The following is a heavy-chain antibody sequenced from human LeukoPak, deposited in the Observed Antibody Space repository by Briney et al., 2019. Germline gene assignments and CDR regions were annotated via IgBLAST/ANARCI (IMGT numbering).Heavy chain of an antibody. D-gene: IGHD6-19*01. CDR2: INGRGDDT. CDR3: AKGHRSSSSFFDS. J-gene: IGHJ4*02. Sequence: GGSLRLSCAAFSGFAMSWVRQAPGKGLEWVSAINGRGDDTYYPDSVKGRFTISRDNSNNTLYLQMNSLRAEDTAVYYCAKGHRSSSSFFDSWGQGVLVTVSS. V-gene: IGHV3-23*01. CDR1: SGFA.